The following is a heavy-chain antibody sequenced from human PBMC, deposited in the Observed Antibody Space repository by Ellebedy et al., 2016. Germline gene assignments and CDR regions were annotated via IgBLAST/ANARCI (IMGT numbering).Heavy chain of an antibody. J-gene: IGHJ2*01. CDR3: AALQWLAPAWYFDL. CDR1: GGSISSHY. V-gene: IGHV4-59*08. Sequence: SETLSLTCTVSGGSISSHYWSWIRQPPGKGLEWIGYISYSGSTKYNPSLKSRVTISVDTSKNQFSLKLSSVTAADTAVYYCAALQWLAPAWYFDLWGRGTLVTVSS. CDR2: ISYSGST. D-gene: IGHD6-19*01.